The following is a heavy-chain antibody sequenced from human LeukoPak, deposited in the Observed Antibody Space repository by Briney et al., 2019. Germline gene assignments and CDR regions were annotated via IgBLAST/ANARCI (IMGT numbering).Heavy chain of an antibody. V-gene: IGHV4-59*08. CDR3: VRRFAANPRYAFDI. Sequence: SETLSLTCTVSGGSISTYHWTWIRQPPGKELEWIGYIYYTGSTNYNPSLNSRVSMSVDTSKNQFSLKLNSVTAEDTAIYYCVRRFAANPRYAFDIWGQGTMVTVSS. D-gene: IGHD3-3*01. CDR2: IYYTGST. CDR1: GGSISTYH. J-gene: IGHJ3*02.